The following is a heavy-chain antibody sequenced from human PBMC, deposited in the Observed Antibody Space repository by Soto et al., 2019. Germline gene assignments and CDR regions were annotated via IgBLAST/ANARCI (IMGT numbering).Heavy chain of an antibody. CDR1: GFTFSSYA. D-gene: IGHD6-6*01. CDR3: ARDQGSSFNYYYYGMDV. CDR2: ISYDGSNK. Sequence: PGGSLRLSCAASGFTFSSYAMHWVRQAPGEGLEWVAVISYDGSNKYYADSVKGRFTISRDNSKNTLYLQMNSLRAEDTAVYYCARDQGSSFNYYYYGMDVWGQGTTVTVSS. V-gene: IGHV3-30-3*01. J-gene: IGHJ6*02.